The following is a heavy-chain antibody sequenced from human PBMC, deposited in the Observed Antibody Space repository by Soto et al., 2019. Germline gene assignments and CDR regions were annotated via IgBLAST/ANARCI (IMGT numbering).Heavy chain of an antibody. V-gene: IGHV4-4*02. CDR2: ISHSGST. CDR1: GGSISSRNW. D-gene: IGHD5-12*01. Sequence: PSETLSLTCAVSGGSISSRNWWSCVRQPPGKGLEWIGEISHSGSTNYNPSLKSRVTISVDKSKNQFSLNLSSVTAADTAVYYCARGQRLPYYYALDVWGQGTTVTVSS. J-gene: IGHJ6*02. CDR3: ARGQRLPYYYALDV.